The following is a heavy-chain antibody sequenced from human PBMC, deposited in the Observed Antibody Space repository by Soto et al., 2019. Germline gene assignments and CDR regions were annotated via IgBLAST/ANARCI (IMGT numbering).Heavy chain of an antibody. Sequence: SETLSLTCTVSGGSISSGGYYWSWIRQHPGKGLEWIGYIYYSGGTYYNPSLKSRVTISVDTSKNQFSLKLSSVTAADTAVYYCAREHKEIVVVPAAMVSYYYYYMDVWGKGTTVTVSS. CDR1: GGSISSGGYY. CDR2: IYYSGGT. V-gene: IGHV4-31*03. CDR3: AREHKEIVVVPAAMVSYYYYYMDV. J-gene: IGHJ6*03. D-gene: IGHD2-2*01.